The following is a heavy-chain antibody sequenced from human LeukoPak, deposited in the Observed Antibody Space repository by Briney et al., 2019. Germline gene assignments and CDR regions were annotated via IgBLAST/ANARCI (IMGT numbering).Heavy chain of an antibody. CDR1: GYSISSGYY. D-gene: IGHD3-22*01. J-gene: IGHJ4*02. CDR3: ARENYYDSSGYSVY. Sequence: SSETLSLTCTVSGYSISSGYYWGWIRQPPGKGLEWIGSIYHSGSTYYNPSLKSRVTISVDTSKNQFSLKLSSVTAADTAVYYCARENYYDSSGYSVYWGQGTLVTVSS. CDR2: IYHSGST. V-gene: IGHV4-38-2*02.